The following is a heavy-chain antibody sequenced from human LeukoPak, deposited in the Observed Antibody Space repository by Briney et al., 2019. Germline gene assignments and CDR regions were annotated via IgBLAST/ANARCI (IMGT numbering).Heavy chain of an antibody. Sequence: GGSLRLSCAASGFTASSNYMSWVRQAPGKGLEWVSAISGRGGSTYYADSVKGRFTISRDNSKNTLYLQMNSLRAEDTAVYYCAKDLQLWSFDYWGQGTLVTVSS. CDR2: ISGRGGST. V-gene: IGHV3-23*01. CDR1: GFTASSNY. D-gene: IGHD5-18*01. CDR3: AKDLQLWSFDY. J-gene: IGHJ4*02.